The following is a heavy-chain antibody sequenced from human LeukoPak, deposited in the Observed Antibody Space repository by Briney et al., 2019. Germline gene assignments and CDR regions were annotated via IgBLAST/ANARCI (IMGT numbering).Heavy chain of an antibody. D-gene: IGHD6-6*01. V-gene: IGHV4-59*01. CDR1: GGSISSYY. CDR3: ARDSSIAARPGWLDP. J-gene: IGHJ5*02. Sequence: AETLSLTCTVSGGSISSYYWSWIRQPPGKGLEWIGYIYYSGSTNYNPSLKSRVTISVDTSKNQFSLKLSSVTAADTAVYYCARDSSIAARPGWLDPWGQGTLVTVSS. CDR2: IYYSGST.